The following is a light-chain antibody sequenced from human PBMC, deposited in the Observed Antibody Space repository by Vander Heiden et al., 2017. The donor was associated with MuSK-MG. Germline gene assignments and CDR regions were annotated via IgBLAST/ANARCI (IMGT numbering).Light chain of an antibody. CDR1: QTISSF. Sequence: DIQMTQSPSSLSASVGDRVTITCRASQTISSFLNWYQQKPGKAPKLLIYGASTLQSGVPSRFSGSGYGTDFTLTISSLQPEDFATYYCQQSYSTPPITFGQGTRLEIK. CDR2: GAS. J-gene: IGKJ5*01. V-gene: IGKV1-39*01. CDR3: QQSYSTPPIT.